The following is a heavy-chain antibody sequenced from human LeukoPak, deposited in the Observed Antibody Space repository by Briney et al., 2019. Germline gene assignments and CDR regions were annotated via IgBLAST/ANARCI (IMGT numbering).Heavy chain of an antibody. CDR1: GASFSGYY. CDR3: ASSMVRGVVFDP. Sequence: SETPSLTCAVYGASFSGYYWSWIRQPPGKGLEWIGEINHSGSTNYNPSLKSRVTISVDTSKNQFSLKLSSVTAADTAVYYCASSMVRGVVFDPWGQGTLVTVSS. D-gene: IGHD3-10*01. J-gene: IGHJ5*02. V-gene: IGHV4-34*01. CDR2: INHSGST.